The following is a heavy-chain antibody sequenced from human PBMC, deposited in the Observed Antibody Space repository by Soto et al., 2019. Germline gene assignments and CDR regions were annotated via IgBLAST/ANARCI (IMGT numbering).Heavy chain of an antibody. V-gene: IGHV1-18*01. D-gene: IGHD3-10*01. CDR3: ARDPLWFGEYKWFDP. J-gene: IGHJ5*02. Sequence: GASVKVSCKASGYTFTSYGISWVRQAPGQGLEWMGWISAYNGNTNYAQKLQGRVTMTTDTSTSTAYMELRSLRSDDTAVYYCARDPLWFGEYKWFDPWGQGTLVTVSS. CDR2: ISAYNGNT. CDR1: GYTFTSYG.